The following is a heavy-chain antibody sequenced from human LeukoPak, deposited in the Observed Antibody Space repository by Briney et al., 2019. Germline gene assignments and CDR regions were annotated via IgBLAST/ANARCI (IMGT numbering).Heavy chain of an antibody. CDR1: GGTFSSYA. CDR3: ARPIHERSVPAAYYYMDV. J-gene: IGHJ6*03. CDR2: IIPIFGTA. Sequence: SSVKVSCKASGGTFSSYAISWVRQAPGQGLEWMGGIIPIFGTANYAQKFQGRVTITEDESTSTAYMELSSLRSEDTAVYYCARPIHERSVPAAYYYMDVWGKGTTVTVSS. D-gene: IGHD2-2*01. V-gene: IGHV1-69*01.